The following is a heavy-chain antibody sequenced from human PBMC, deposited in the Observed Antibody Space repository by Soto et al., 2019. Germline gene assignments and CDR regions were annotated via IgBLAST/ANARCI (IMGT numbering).Heavy chain of an antibody. Sequence: QVQLVQSGAEVKKPGSSVKVSCKASGGTFSSYAISWVRQAPGQGLEWMGGIIPIFGTANYAQKFQGRVTITAVESTSTAYMELSSLRSEDTAVYYCASFFDTSGQQLVQPLYYYYYGMDVWGQGTTVTVSS. D-gene: IGHD6-13*01. CDR2: IIPIFGTA. J-gene: IGHJ6*02. CDR3: ASFFDTSGQQLVQPLYYYYYGMDV. CDR1: GGTFSSYA. V-gene: IGHV1-69*01.